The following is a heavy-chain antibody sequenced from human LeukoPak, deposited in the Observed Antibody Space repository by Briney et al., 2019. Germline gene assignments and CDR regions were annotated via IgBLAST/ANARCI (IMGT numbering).Heavy chain of an antibody. J-gene: IGHJ4*02. CDR2: IYPGDSDT. D-gene: IGHD2-21*02. Sequence: GESLKIPCKGSGYSFPTYWIAWVRQMPGKGLEWMGIIYPGDSDTRYSPSFQGQVTISADKSISTAYLQWSSLKSSDTAMYYCARSYCGGDCFYSHLDYWGQGTPVTVSS. CDR1: GYSFPTYW. V-gene: IGHV5-51*01. CDR3: ARSYCGGDCFYSHLDY.